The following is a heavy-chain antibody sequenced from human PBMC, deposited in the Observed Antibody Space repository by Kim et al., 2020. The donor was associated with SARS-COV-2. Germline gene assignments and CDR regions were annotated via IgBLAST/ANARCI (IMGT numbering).Heavy chain of an antibody. D-gene: IGHD3-3*01. V-gene: IGHV3-15*01. Sequence: GGSLRLSCAASGFTFSNAWMSWVRQAPGKGLEWVGRIKSKTDGGTTDYAAPVKGRFTFSRDDSKNTLYLQMNSLKTEDTAVYYCTTDLHNTIFGVVIERLYYFDYWGQGTLVTVSS. J-gene: IGHJ4*02. CDR2: IKSKTDGGTT. CDR3: TTDLHNTIFGVVIERLYYFDY. CDR1: GFTFSNAW.